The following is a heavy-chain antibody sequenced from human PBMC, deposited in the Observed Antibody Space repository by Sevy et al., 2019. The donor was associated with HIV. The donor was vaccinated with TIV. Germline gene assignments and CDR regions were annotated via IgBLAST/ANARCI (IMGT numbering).Heavy chain of an antibody. CDR1: GFTFSSYG. CDR2: IGYDGGIK. CDR3: ARAGVYDFWNGYYYYGMDV. Sequence: GGSLRLSCAASGFTFSSYGMHWVRQAPGKGLEWVAVIGYDGGIKYYADSVKGRFTISRDNSKNTLYLQMNSLRAEDTAVYYCARAGVYDFWNGYYYYGMDVWGQGTTVTVSS. V-gene: IGHV3-33*01. D-gene: IGHD3-3*01. J-gene: IGHJ6*02.